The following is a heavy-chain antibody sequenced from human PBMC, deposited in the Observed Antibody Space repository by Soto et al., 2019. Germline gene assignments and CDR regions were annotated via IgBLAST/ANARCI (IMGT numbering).Heavy chain of an antibody. V-gene: IGHV3-7*01. Sequence: EVQLVESGGGLVQPGGSLRLSCAASGFSFSSNWMNWVRQAPGKGLEWVATIKTDGSEQDYVESVKGRFTISRDNAKNSVHLQMNSLRAEDTAVYYCATVPWKAAASWGQGTLVTVSS. CDR2: IKTDGSEQ. CDR1: GFSFSSNW. D-gene: IGHD6-13*01. J-gene: IGHJ5*02. CDR3: ATVPWKAAAS.